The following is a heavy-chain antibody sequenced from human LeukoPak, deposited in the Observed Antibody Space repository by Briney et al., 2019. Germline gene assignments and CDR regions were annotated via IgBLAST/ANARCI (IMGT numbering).Heavy chain of an antibody. Sequence: ASVKVSCKASGYTFTNYGITWVRQAPGQGLEWMGWISAYNGNTDFAQKFQGRVTMTTDTSTSTAYMELRSLRSDDTAVYYCARLTYDNSIYYYYYYYMDVWGKGTTVTVSS. CDR3: ARLTYDNSIYYYYYYYMDV. D-gene: IGHD3-22*01. V-gene: IGHV1-18*01. CDR1: GYTFTNYG. CDR2: ISAYNGNT. J-gene: IGHJ6*03.